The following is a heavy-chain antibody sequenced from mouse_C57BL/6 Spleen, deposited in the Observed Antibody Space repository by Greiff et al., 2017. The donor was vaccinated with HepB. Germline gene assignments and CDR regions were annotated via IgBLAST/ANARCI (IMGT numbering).Heavy chain of an antibody. CDR1: GFTFSDYG. Sequence: EVQRVESGGGLVKPGGSLKLSCAASGFTFSDYGMHWVRQAPEKGLEWVAYISSGSSTIYYADTVKGRFTISRDNAKNTLFLQMTSLRSEDTAMYYCARPDYYGSSPPWFAYWGQGTLVTASA. J-gene: IGHJ3*01. V-gene: IGHV5-17*01. CDR3: ARPDYYGSSPPWFAY. D-gene: IGHD1-1*01. CDR2: ISSGSSTI.